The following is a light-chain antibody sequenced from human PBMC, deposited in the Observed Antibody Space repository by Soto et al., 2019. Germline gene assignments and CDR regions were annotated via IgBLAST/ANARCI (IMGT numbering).Light chain of an antibody. CDR1: QSVSSN. J-gene: IGKJ1*01. Sequence: EIVMTQSPATLSVSPGERATLSCRASQSVSSNLAWYQQKPGQAPRLLIYGASSRATGIPDRFSGSGSGTDFTLTISRLEPEDFAVYYCQQRGNRPPWTFGQGTKVDIK. CDR3: QQRGNRPPWT. CDR2: GAS. V-gene: IGKV3D-20*02.